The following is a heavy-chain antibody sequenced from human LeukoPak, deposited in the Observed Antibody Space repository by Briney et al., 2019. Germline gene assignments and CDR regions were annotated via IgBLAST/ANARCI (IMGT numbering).Heavy chain of an antibody. Sequence: GGSLRLSSAASGFTFSSAAMTWVRQAPGKGLEWVSLIGSSGGSTYYADSVKGRFTISRDNSKNTLSLQMNSLRVEDTAIYYCAKDIQLSTWGLGTMVTVSS. CDR2: IGSSGGST. D-gene: IGHD5-24*01. J-gene: IGHJ3*01. CDR1: GFTFSSAA. CDR3: AKDIQLST. V-gene: IGHV3-23*01.